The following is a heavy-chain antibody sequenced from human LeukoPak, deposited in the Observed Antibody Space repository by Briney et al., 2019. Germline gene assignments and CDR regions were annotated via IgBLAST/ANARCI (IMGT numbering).Heavy chain of an antibody. D-gene: IGHD5-12*01. V-gene: IGHV3-23*01. Sequence: GGSLRLSCAASGFTFSSYGMSWVRQAPGKGLEWVSAISGSGGSTYYADSVKGRFTISRDSSKNTLYLQMNSLRAEDTAFYYCAREWGVATPAFDMWGQGTMVTVSS. CDR2: ISGSGGST. J-gene: IGHJ3*02. CDR3: AREWGVATPAFDM. CDR1: GFTFSSYG.